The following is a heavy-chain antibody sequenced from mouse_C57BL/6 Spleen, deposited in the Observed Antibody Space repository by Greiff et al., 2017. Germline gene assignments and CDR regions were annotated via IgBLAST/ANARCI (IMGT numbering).Heavy chain of an antibody. Sequence: QVQLQQPGAELVKPGASVKLSCTASGYTFTSYWMHWVKQRPGQGLEWIGMIHPSSGSTNYNEKFKSKATLTVDKSSSTAYMQLSSLTSEDSAVYYCARWGTAQATRGYYAMDYWGQGTSVTVSS. V-gene: IGHV1-64*01. D-gene: IGHD3-1*01. CDR3: ARWGTAQATRGYYAMDY. CDR2: IHPSSGST. CDR1: GYTFTSYW. J-gene: IGHJ4*01.